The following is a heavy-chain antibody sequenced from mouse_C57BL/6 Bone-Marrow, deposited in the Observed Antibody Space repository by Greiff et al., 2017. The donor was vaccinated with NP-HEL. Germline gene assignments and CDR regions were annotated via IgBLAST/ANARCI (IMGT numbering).Heavy chain of an antibody. V-gene: IGHV5-12*01. D-gene: IGHD1-1*01. CDR1: GFTFSDYY. CDR2: ISNGGGST. J-gene: IGHJ4*01. CDR3: ARDYYGRRAMDY. Sequence: EVHLVESGGGLVQPGGSLKLSCAASGFTFSDYYMYWVRQTPEKRLEWVAYISNGGGSTYYPDTVKGRFTISRDNAKNTLYLQMSRLKSEDTAMYYCARDYYGRRAMDYWGQGTSVTVSS.